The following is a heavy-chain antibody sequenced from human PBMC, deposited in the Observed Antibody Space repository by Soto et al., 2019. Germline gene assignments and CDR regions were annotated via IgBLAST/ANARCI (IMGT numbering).Heavy chain of an antibody. V-gene: IGHV4-4*02. CDR1: GGSISSSNW. CDR2: IYHSGST. J-gene: IGHJ6*02. CDR3: ARGGIAVGNGMDV. D-gene: IGHD6-19*01. Sequence: PSETLSLTCAVSGGSISSSNWWSWVRQPPWKGLEWIGEIYHSGSTNYNPSLKSRVTISVDKSKNQFSLKLSSVTAADTAVYYCARGGIAVGNGMDVWGQGTTVTVSS.